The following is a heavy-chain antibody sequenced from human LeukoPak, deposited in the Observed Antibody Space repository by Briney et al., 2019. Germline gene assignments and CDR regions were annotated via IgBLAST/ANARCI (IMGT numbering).Heavy chain of an antibody. J-gene: IGHJ4*02. V-gene: IGHV3-23*01. CDR2: ISGSGGST. CDR3: AKVGPRDGYREYYFDY. D-gene: IGHD5-24*01. CDR1: GSTFSSYA. Sequence: GGSLRLSCAASGSTFSSYAMTWVRQAPGKGLEWVSAISGSGGSTYYADSVKGRFTISRDNSKNTLYLQMNSLRAEDTAVYYCAKVGPRDGYREYYFDYWGQGTLVTVSS.